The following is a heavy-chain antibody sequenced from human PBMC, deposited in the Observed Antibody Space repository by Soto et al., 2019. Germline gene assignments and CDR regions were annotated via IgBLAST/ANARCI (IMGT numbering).Heavy chain of an antibody. Sequence: GGSLRLSCAASGFTFSSYWMHWVRQAPGKGLVWVSRINSDGSSTSYADSVKGRFTISRDNAKNTLFLQMNSLRDEDTAVYYCAKVRHPDGIWTFDSWGPGTLVTVSS. CDR3: AKVRHPDGIWTFDS. CDR1: GFTFSSYW. J-gene: IGHJ4*02. CDR2: INSDGSST. D-gene: IGHD3-9*01. V-gene: IGHV3-74*01.